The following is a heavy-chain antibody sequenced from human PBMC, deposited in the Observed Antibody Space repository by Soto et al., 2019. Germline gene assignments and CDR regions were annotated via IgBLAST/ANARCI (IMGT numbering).Heavy chain of an antibody. D-gene: IGHD6-13*01. CDR1: GGSISSGDYY. Sequence: NPSETLSLTCTVSGGSISSGDYYWSWIRQPPGKGLEWIGYIYHSGSTYYNPSLKSRVTISVDRSKNQFSLKLSSVTAADTAVYYCARGRGSSSWPFDYWGQGTLVTVS. CDR2: IYHSGST. CDR3: ARGRGSSSWPFDY. J-gene: IGHJ4*02. V-gene: IGHV4-30-2*01.